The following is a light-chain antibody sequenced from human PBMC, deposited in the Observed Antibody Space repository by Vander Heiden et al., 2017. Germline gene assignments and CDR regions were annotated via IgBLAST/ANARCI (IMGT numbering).Light chain of an antibody. Sequence: IQLTPSPAALSASVGDAVPITCRSSHSIRSYLDWYQQKPEKAPKLLIDAASRLQSGVPSRCSGSGSGTDFTITSSRQQAEDFATYCCQHSYNTQTFGGGTKLEIK. CDR2: AAS. CDR3: QHSYNTQT. V-gene: IGKV1-39*01. CDR1: HSIRSY. J-gene: IGKJ4*01.